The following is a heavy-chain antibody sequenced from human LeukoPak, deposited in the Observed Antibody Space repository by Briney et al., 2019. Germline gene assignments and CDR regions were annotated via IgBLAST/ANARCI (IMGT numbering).Heavy chain of an antibody. CDR1: GFTFSNYA. Sequence: PGGSLRLSCAASGFTFSNYAMTWVRQAPGKGLEWVSSLNPVYYADSVKGRFTISRDDSKNTLLLQMNSLRAEDTAIYYCAKDSFSHNGIFDALDIWGQGTMVTVSS. CDR3: AKDSFSHNGIFDALDI. V-gene: IGHV3-23*01. J-gene: IGHJ3*02. D-gene: IGHD2-8*01. CDR2: LNPV.